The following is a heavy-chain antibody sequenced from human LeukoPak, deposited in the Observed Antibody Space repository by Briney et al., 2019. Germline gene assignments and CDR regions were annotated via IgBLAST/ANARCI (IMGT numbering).Heavy chain of an antibody. Sequence: PSETLSLTCAVYGGSFSGYFWNWIRQPPGKGLEWIGEINHRGSTNYNPSLKSRVSISADTSKNRFSLKLNSVTAADTAMYYCARGRETYSFPVDYWGQGTLVIVSS. J-gene: IGHJ4*02. CDR1: GGSFSGYF. V-gene: IGHV4-34*01. CDR3: ARGRETYSFPVDY. D-gene: IGHD4-11*01. CDR2: INHRGST.